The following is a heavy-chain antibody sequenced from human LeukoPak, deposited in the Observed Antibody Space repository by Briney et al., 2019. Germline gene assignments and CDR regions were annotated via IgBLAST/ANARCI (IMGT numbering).Heavy chain of an antibody. CDR2: ISCSGST. D-gene: IGHD1-1*01. J-gene: IGHJ4*02. V-gene: IGHV4-39*07. CDR3: ARDWNRYAY. Sequence: GSLRLSCAASGFTFSSYAMSWVRQAPGKGLEWIGSISCSGSTYYNPSLKSRVTISVDTSKNQFSLYLDSVTAADTAVYYCARDWNRYAYWGQGTLVTVSS. CDR1: GFTFSSYA.